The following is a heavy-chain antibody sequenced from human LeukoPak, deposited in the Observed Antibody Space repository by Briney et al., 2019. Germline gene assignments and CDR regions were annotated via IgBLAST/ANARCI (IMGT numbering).Heavy chain of an antibody. V-gene: IGHV1-69*13. CDR2: IILIFGTA. J-gene: IGHJ6*02. CDR3: AGRFWSGYSPFPHYYYGMDV. D-gene: IGHD3-3*01. Sequence: ASVKVSCKASGGTFSSYAISWVRQAPGQGLEWMGGIILIFGTANYAQKFQGRVTITADESTSTAYMELSSLRSEDTAVYYCAGRFWSGYSPFPHYYYGMDVWGQGTTVTVSS. CDR1: GGTFSSYA.